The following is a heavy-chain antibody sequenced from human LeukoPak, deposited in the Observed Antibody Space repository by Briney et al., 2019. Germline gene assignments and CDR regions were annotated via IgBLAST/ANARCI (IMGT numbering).Heavy chain of an antibody. CDR3: ARDEGGSYNYF. D-gene: IGHD1-26*01. CDR1: GFTFSTYW. J-gene: IGHJ4*02. Sequence: GGSLRLSCAVSGFTFSTYWMSWVRQAPGKGLEWVANINKDGSDKYYVASVKGRFTISRDNAKNSLYLQMNSLIAEDTAVYYCARDEGGSYNYFWGQGTLVTVSS. CDR2: INKDGSDK. V-gene: IGHV3-7*01.